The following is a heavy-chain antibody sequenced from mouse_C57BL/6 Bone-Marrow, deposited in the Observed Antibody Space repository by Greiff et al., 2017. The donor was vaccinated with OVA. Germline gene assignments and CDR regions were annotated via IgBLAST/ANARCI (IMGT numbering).Heavy chain of an antibody. Sequence: EVKLVESGPGLVKPSQSLSLTCSVTGYSITSGYYWNWIRQFPGNKLEWMGYISYDGSNNYNPSLKNRISITRDTSKNQFFLKLNSVTTEDTATYYCARGGLLLRYYAMDYWGQGTSVTVSS. J-gene: IGHJ4*01. CDR1: GYSITSGYY. D-gene: IGHD1-1*01. CDR2: ISYDGSN. V-gene: IGHV3-6*01. CDR3: ARGGLLLRYYAMDY.